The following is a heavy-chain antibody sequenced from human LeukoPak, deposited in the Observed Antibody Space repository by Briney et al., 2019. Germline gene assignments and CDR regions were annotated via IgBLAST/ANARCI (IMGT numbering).Heavy chain of an antibody. J-gene: IGHJ1*01. CDR1: GFTFSSYG. CDR3: AKDYDYVWGSYGWYFQH. CDR2: IRYDGSNK. Sequence: GGSLRLSCAASGFTFSSYGMHWVRQAPGKGLEWVAFIRYDGSNKYYADSVKGRFTISRDNSKNTLYLQMNSLRAEDTAVYYCAKDYDYVWGSYGWYFQHWGQGTPVTVSS. D-gene: IGHD3-16*02. V-gene: IGHV3-30*02.